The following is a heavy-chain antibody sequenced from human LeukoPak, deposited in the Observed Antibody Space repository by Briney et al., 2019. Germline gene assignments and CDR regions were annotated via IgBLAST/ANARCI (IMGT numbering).Heavy chain of an antibody. J-gene: IGHJ4*02. D-gene: IGHD3-10*01. Sequence: SETLSLTCAVSGVPFSGYFWSWIRQSSGKGLEWIGEIHNSGTTNYNPSLNSRVTISEDTSKNQFYLNLSSVTAADTAVYYCARGYYYNLGSFPFDFWGQGTLVTVSS. CDR3: ARGYYYNLGSFPFDF. CDR2: IHNSGTT. CDR1: GVPFSGYF. V-gene: IGHV4-34*01.